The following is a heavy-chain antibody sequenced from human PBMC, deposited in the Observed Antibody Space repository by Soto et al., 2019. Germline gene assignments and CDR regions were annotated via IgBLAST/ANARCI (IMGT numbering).Heavy chain of an antibody. J-gene: IGHJ3*01. CDR3: VREVVSPIAIECSLLDT. CDR1: GFTLSSHW. Sequence: EAQLVESGGDLVQPGGSLRLSCEASGFTLSSHWMHWVRRAPGKGLMWVSRINRDGSTTDYADSVKGRFTISRDNVRNSLYRQMNSLRAEDTAVYYCVREVVSPIAIECSLLDTWGQGTMVTVSS. V-gene: IGHV3-74*01. CDR2: INRDGSTT. D-gene: IGHD2-21*01.